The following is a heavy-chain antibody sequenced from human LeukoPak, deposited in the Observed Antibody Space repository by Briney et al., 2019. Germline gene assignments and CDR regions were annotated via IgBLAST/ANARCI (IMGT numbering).Heavy chain of an antibody. CDR2: IYYSGST. J-gene: IGHJ5*02. Sequence: TLSLTCTVSGGSISSGDYYWSWIRQPPGKGLEWIGYIYYSGSTYYNPSLKSRVTISVDTSKNQFSLKLSSVTAADTAVYYCARGRYYDFWSGSSHNWFDPWGQGTLVTVSS. V-gene: IGHV4-30-4*08. CDR3: ARGRYYDFWSGSSHNWFDP. CDR1: GGSISSGDYY. D-gene: IGHD3-3*01.